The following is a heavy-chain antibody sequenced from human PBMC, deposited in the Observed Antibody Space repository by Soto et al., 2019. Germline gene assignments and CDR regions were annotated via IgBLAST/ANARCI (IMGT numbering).Heavy chain of an antibody. V-gene: IGHV3-7*01. J-gene: IGHJ4*02. CDR1: GFTFSGYW. CDR3: ARVPNSGTTSY. CDR2: IKQDGSEK. D-gene: IGHD1-1*01. Sequence: EVQLVESGGGLVQPGGTLRLSCAASGFTFSGYWMSWVRQAPGKGLEWVANIKQDGSEKYYVDSVKGRFTISRENAKNSLYLQMSSLRADDTAVYYCARVPNSGTTSYWGQGTLVTVSS.